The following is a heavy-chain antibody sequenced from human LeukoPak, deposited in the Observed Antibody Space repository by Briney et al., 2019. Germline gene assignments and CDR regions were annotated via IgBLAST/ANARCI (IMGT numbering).Heavy chain of an antibody. CDR1: GFTFSSYG. J-gene: IGHJ3*02. CDR3: AKDREDSGSYSGWYAFDI. D-gene: IGHD1-26*01. CDR2: IRYDGSNK. Sequence: PGGSLRLSCAASGFTFSSYGMHWVRQAPGKGLEWVAFIRYDGSNKYYADSVKGRFTISRDNSENTLYLQMNSLRAEDTAVYYCAKDREDSGSYSGWYAFDIWGQGTMVTVSS. V-gene: IGHV3-30*02.